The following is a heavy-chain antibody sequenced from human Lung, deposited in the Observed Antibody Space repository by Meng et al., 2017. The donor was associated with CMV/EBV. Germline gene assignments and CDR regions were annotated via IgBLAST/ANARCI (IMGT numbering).Heavy chain of an antibody. V-gene: IGHV1-2*02. D-gene: IGHD2-15*01. CDR1: CTFSGFY. CDR2: INANSGGT. CDR3: ARAGDCSGGRCSGWLDP. Sequence: CTFSGFYMRWVRQAPGQGLEWMGWINANSGGTNYAQKFQGRVTVTRDTSISTAYMELSRLRSDDTAVYYCARAGDCSGGRCSGWLDPWGQGTLVTVSS. J-gene: IGHJ5*02.